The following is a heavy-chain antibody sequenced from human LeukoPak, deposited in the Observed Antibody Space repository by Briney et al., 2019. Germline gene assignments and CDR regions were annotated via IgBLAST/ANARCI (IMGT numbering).Heavy chain of an antibody. CDR1: GYTFTGDQ. CDR2: INPSSGDT. CDR3: ARKSAGFLTA. D-gene: IGHD2/OR15-2a*01. Sequence: ASVKVSCKASGYTFTGDQIYWLRQAPGQGLEWVGWINPSSGDTLYEEKFQGRVTMTRDKSTSSAYMELSSLRSDDTAVYYCARKSAGFLTAWGQGTLVTVSS. J-gene: IGHJ5*02. V-gene: IGHV1-2*02.